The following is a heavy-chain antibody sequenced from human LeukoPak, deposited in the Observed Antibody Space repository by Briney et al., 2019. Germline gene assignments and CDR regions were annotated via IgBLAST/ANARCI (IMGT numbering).Heavy chain of an antibody. CDR2: INHSGST. CDR3: ARFMVRGVTNYYYYYYGMDV. V-gene: IGHV4-34*01. D-gene: IGHD3-10*01. J-gene: IGHJ6*02. CDR1: GGSFSGYY. Sequence: MPSETLSLTCAVYGGSFSGYYWSWIRQPPGKGLEWIGEINHSGSTNYNPSLKSRVTISVDTSKNQFSLKLSSVTAADTAVYYCARFMVRGVTNYYYYYYGMDVWGQGTTVTVSS.